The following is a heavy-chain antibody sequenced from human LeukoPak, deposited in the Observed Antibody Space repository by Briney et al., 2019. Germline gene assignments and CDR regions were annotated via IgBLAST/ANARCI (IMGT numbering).Heavy chain of an antibody. J-gene: IGHJ4*02. Sequence: GGSLRLAGAVAGLTFISYSMSWVRQAPGKGLDWVSGISASGGDTWYPDSVKGRFTISRDNSKNTLFLQMSSLRVEDTAMYYCAKDAAGPAYWVEGTLVTVSS. CDR3: AKDAAGPAY. V-gene: IGHV3-23*01. CDR1: GLTFISYS. D-gene: IGHD6-13*01. CDR2: ISASGGDT.